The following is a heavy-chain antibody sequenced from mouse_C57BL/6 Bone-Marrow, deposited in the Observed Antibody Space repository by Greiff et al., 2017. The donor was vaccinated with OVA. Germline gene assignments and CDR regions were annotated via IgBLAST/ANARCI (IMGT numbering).Heavy chain of an antibody. CDR3: ARSAQASWFAY. V-gene: IGHV1-54*01. CDR2: INPGSGGT. Sequence: SGAELVRPGTSVKVSCKASGYAFTNYLIEWVKQRPGQGLEWIGVINPGSGGTNYNEKFKGKATLTADKSSSTAYMQLSSLTSEDSAVYFCARSAQASWFAYWGQGTLVTVSA. J-gene: IGHJ3*01. D-gene: IGHD3-2*02. CDR1: GYAFTNYL.